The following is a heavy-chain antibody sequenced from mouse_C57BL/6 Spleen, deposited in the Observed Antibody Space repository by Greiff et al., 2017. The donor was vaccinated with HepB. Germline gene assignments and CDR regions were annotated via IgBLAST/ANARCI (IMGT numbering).Heavy chain of an antibody. CDR2: ISGGGGNT. J-gene: IGHJ4*01. CDR1: GFTFSSYT. Sequence: EVMLVESGGGLVKPGGSLKLSCAASGFTFSSYTMSWVRQTPEKRLEWVATISGGGGNTYYPDSVKGRFTISRDNAKNTLYLQMSSLRSEDTALYYCARHSLDGYWAMDYWGQGTSVTVSS. CDR3: ARHSLDGYWAMDY. D-gene: IGHD2-3*01. V-gene: IGHV5-9*01.